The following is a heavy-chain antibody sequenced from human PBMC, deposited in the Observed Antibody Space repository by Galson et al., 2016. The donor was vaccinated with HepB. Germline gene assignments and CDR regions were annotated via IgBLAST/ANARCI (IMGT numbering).Heavy chain of an antibody. CDR1: GFTFSTYS. D-gene: IGHD3-3*01. V-gene: IGHV3-21*01. CDR3: ARGGYDFWSGYAPSTNWFDP. J-gene: IGHJ5*02. CDR2: ISSSSTYI. Sequence: SLRLSCAASGFTFSTYSMNWVRQAPGKGLEWVSPISSSSTYIYYADSVKGRFTISRDNAKNSLYLQMNSLGAEDTAVYYCARGGYDFWSGYAPSTNWFDPWGQGTLVTVSS.